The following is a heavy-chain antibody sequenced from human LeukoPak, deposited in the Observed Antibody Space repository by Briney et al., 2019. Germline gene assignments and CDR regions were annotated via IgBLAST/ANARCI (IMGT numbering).Heavy chain of an antibody. V-gene: IGHV3-23*01. Sequence: GGSLRLSCAASGFTFGSYAMRWVRQAPGKGLEWVSGISSRGGSTYYGDSVKGRFTISRDNSKNMLYMQMNSLRAEDTAVYYCAKDRGNYPGDYFDYWGQGTLVTVSS. CDR1: GFTFGSYA. D-gene: IGHD5-24*01. CDR2: ISSRGGST. J-gene: IGHJ4*02. CDR3: AKDRGNYPGDYFDY.